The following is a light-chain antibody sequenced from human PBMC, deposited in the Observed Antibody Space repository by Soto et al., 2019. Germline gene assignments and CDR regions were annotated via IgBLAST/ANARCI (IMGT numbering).Light chain of an antibody. CDR1: QTISSW. CDR3: QQLNSYPRT. Sequence: DIQMTQSPSTLSGSVGDRFTITFRASQTISSWLAWYQQKPGKAPKLLIYKASTLKSGVPSRFSGSGSGTEFTLTISSLQPDDFATYYCQQLNSYPRTFGQGTKVDI. CDR2: KAS. J-gene: IGKJ1*01. V-gene: IGKV1-5*03.